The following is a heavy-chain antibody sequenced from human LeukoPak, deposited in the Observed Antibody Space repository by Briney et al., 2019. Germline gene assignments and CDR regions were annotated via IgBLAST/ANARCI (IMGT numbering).Heavy chain of an antibody. CDR3: ARKRLSADSFDI. D-gene: IGHD4/OR15-4a*01. J-gene: IGHJ3*02. V-gene: IGHV6-1*01. CDR2: TYYRSKWYN. Sequence: SQTLSRTCAISGDSVSSNSTAWNWIRQSPSRGLEWLGRTYYRSKWYNDYTVSVKSRITFNPATSKNQFSLHLNSVTPEDTAVYYCARKRLSADSFDIWGQGTLVTVSS. CDR1: GDSVSSNSTA.